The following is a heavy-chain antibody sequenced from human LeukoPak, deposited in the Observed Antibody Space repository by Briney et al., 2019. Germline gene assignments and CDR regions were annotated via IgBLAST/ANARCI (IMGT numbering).Heavy chain of an antibody. CDR1: GGSFSGYY. Sequence: PSETLSLTCAVYGGSFSGYYWSWIRQPPGKGLGWIGEINHSGSTNYNPSLKSRVTISVDTSKNQFSLKLSSVTAADTAVYYCARDGGYYDSSGYLNWFDPWGQGTLVTVSS. CDR2: INHSGST. D-gene: IGHD3-22*01. CDR3: ARDGGYYDSSGYLNWFDP. V-gene: IGHV4-34*01. J-gene: IGHJ5*02.